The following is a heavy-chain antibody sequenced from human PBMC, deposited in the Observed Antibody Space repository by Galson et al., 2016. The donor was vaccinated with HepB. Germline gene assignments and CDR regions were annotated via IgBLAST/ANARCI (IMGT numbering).Heavy chain of an antibody. CDR2: IRSKVNTYAT. D-gene: IGHD1-14*01. CDR3: MRRRASDGKGEPVDN. V-gene: IGHV3-73*01. Sequence: SLRLSCAASGFTFSDSAIHWVRQASGKGLEWVGRIRSKVNTYATAYAASVKGSFTISRDDSKKMADLLMNSLKTEDTAVYYCMRRRASDGKGEPVDNWGQGTLVTVSS. CDR1: GFTFSDSA. J-gene: IGHJ4*02.